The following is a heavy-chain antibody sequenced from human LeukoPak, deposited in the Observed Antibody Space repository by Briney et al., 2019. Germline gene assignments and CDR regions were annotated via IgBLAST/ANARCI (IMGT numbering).Heavy chain of an antibody. V-gene: IGHV1-2*02. CDR2: INPNSGGT. CDR1: GYTFTGYY. D-gene: IGHD2/OR15-2a*01. J-gene: IGHJ5*02. CDR3: ARDGSILRNWFDP. Sequence: GASVKVSCKASGYTFTGYYMHWVRQAPGRGLEWMGWINPNSGGTNYVQKFQGRVTMTRDTSISTAYMELSRLRSDDTAVYYCARDGSILRNWFDPWGQGTLVTVSS.